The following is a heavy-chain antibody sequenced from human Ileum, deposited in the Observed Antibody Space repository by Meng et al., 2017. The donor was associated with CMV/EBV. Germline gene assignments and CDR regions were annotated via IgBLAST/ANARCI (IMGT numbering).Heavy chain of an antibody. D-gene: IGHD3-22*01. Sequence: GTFSSYAISWVRQAPGQGLEWMGGIIPIFGTANYAQKFQGRVTITTDESTSTAYMELSSLRSEDTAVYYCARAAGYDSSGYYSFDYWGQGTLGTVSS. CDR3: ARAAGYDSSGYYSFDY. V-gene: IGHV1-69*05. CDR2: IIPIFGTA. CDR1: GTFSSYA. J-gene: IGHJ4*02.